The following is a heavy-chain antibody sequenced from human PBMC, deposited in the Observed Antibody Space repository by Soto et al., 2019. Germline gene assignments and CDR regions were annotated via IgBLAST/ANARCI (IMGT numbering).Heavy chain of an antibody. Sequence: EVQLVESGGGLVKPGGSLRLSCAASGFTFSRAWMNWVRQAPGKGLEWVGRMKGKIDGGTTDYASPVKGRFTISRDESXXXXXXXXXXXXXXXXXXXXCTTDLMSGWADYWGQGTLVTVSS. D-gene: IGHD6-19*01. J-gene: IGHJ4*02. CDR3: TTDLMSGWADY. CDR2: MKGKIDGGTT. CDR1: GFTFSRAW. V-gene: IGHV3-15*07.